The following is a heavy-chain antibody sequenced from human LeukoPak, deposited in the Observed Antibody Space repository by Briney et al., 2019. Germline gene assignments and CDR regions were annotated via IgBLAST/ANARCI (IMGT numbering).Heavy chain of an antibody. V-gene: IGHV4-59*08. J-gene: IGHJ3*02. Sequence: SETLSLTCTVSGGSISSYYWSWIRQPPGKGLEWIGYIYYSGSTNYNPSLKSRVTISVDTSKNQFSLKLSSATAADTAVYYCARRRRSGSPHDAFDIWGQGTMVTVSS. CDR2: IYYSGST. CDR1: GGSISSYY. CDR3: ARRRRSGSPHDAFDI. D-gene: IGHD1-26*01.